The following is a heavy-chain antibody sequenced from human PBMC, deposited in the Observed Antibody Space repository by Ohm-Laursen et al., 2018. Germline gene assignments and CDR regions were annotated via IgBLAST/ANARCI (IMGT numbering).Heavy chain of an antibody. J-gene: IGHJ4*02. CDR3: ARPRDGYSTYFDD. Sequence: SDTLSLTCTVSDLSTNNFFLNWIRQPPGKGLEWIGYMYYSGNTNYAPSLRNRVTISLDASTKQFSLRLASVTAADTAVYYCARPRDGYSTYFDDWGQGTLVTVSS. CDR2: MYYSGNT. V-gene: IGHV4-59*08. CDR1: DLSTNNFF. D-gene: IGHD5-24*01.